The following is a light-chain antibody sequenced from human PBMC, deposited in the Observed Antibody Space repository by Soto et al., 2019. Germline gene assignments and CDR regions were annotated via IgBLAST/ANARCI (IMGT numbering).Light chain of an antibody. J-gene: IGKJ5*01. CDR1: QSVGSY. CDR3: QQRSNWPVT. CDR2: DVS. V-gene: IGKV3-11*01. Sequence: EIVLTQSPATLSLSPGDRATLSCRASQSVGSYLAWYQQKPGQPPRLLIQDVSNRATGIPARFSGSGSGTDFPLTISSLEPEDFAVYHCQQRSNWPVTFGQGTRLEIK.